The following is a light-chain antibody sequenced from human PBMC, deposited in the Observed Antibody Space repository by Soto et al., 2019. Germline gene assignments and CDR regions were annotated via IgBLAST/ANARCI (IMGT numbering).Light chain of an antibody. V-gene: IGLV6-57*01. J-gene: IGLJ3*02. Sequence: NFMLTQPHSVSESPGKTVTISCTRSSSSIGSNYVQWYQQRPGSSPTTVIYEDNQRPSGVPDRFSGSIDSSSNAASLTISGLETEGEADFYCQLYGNHWVFGGGTKLTVL. CDR2: EDN. CDR1: SSSIGSNY. CDR3: QLYGNHWV.